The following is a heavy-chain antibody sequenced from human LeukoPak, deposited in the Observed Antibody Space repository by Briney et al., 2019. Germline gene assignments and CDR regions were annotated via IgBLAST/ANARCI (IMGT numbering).Heavy chain of an antibody. V-gene: IGHV4-39*07. J-gene: IGHJ4*02. D-gene: IGHD5-12*01. CDR1: GGSISSTDDY. Sequence: SETLSLTCTVSGGSISSTDDYWGWIRQPPGKGPEWIGSIYYSGSTYYNPSLKSRVTISEDPSKNQFSLKLSSVTAADTAVYYCARDRGDGYDYFWDYWGQGTLVTVSS. CDR2: IYYSGST. CDR3: ARDRGDGYDYFWDY.